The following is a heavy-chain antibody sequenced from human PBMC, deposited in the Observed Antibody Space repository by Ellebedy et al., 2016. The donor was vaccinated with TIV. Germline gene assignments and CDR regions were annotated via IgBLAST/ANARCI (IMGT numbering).Heavy chain of an antibody. CDR3: AKGPGTASFFEY. CDR2: MSFDGTTK. J-gene: IGHJ4*02. CDR1: GFNFRNFD. V-gene: IGHV3-30*18. D-gene: IGHD1-14*01. Sequence: GESLKISXAASGFNFRNFDLHWVRQAPGKGLEWVSVMSFDGTTKYYADSVKGRFTISRDTSKNTLYLQMDTLRTEDTAVYYCAKGPGTASFFEYWGQGTLVTVSS.